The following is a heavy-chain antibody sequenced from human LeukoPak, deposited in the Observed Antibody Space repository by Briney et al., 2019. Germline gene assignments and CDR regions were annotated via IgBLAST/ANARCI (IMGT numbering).Heavy chain of an antibody. J-gene: IGHJ4*02. Sequence: GGSLRLSCAASGFTFSSYAMTWVRQAPGKGLEWVSAISGSGSNTYYADSVKGRFTISRDNSKNTLYLLINSLRADDTAVYYCARHLTGTTSTVFDDWGQGTLVTVSS. D-gene: IGHD1-20*01. CDR2: ISGSGSNT. CDR1: GFTFSSYA. CDR3: ARHLTGTTSTVFDD. V-gene: IGHV3-23*01.